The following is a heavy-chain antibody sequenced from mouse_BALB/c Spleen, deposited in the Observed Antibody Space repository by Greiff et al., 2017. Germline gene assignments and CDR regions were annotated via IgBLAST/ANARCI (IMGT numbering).Heavy chain of an antibody. V-gene: IGHV5-17*02. Sequence: DVMLVESGGGLVQPGGSRKLSCAASGFTFSSFGMHWVRQAPEKGLEWVAYISSGSSTIYYADTVKGRFTISRDNPKNTLFLQMTSLRSEDTAMYYCARSPMITTWYFDYWGQGTTLTVSS. CDR2: ISSGSSTI. J-gene: IGHJ2*01. D-gene: IGHD2-4*01. CDR1: GFTFSSFG. CDR3: ARSPMITTWYFDY.